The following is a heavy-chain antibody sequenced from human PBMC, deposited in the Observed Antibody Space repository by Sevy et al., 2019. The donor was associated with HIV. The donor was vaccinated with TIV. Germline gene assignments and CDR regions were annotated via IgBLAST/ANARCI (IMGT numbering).Heavy chain of an antibody. CDR3: ARRSAAGGLPLDY. D-gene: IGHD2-15*01. CDR2: ISGYNGNT. V-gene: IGHV1-18*01. Sequence: ASVKVPCKTSGYMFTTYGINWVRQAPGQGLEWMGWISGYNGNTKYGQKFEGRVTMTIDTSSTTAYMELRSLRADDTAVYFCARRSAAGGLPLDYWGQGTLVTVSS. J-gene: IGHJ4*02. CDR1: GYMFTTYG.